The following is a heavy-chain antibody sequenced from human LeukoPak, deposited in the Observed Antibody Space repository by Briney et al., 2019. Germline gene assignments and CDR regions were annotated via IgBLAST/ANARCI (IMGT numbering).Heavy chain of an antibody. CDR2: IHTSGST. CDR1: GGSISSYY. Sequence: PSETLSLTCTVSGGSISSYYWSWIRQPAGKGLEWTARIHTSGSTNYNPSLESRVTMSVDTSKNQFSLKLSSVTAADTAVYYCARERSKQWLVQGGAFDYWGQGTLVTVSS. D-gene: IGHD6-19*01. CDR3: ARERSKQWLVQGGAFDY. J-gene: IGHJ4*02. V-gene: IGHV4-4*07.